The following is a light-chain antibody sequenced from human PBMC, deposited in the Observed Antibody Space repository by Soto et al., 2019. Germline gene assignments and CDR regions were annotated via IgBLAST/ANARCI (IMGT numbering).Light chain of an antibody. J-gene: IGLJ1*01. CDR2: EVS. CDR3: SSYTSSSPLYV. CDR1: SSDVGGYNY. V-gene: IGLV2-14*01. Sequence: QSVLTQPASVSGSPGQSITISCTGTSSDVGGYNYVSWYQQHPGKAPKLMIYEVSNRPSGVSNRFSGSKSGNTASLTISVLQAEDEADYYCSSYTSSSPLYVFGTGTKLTVL.